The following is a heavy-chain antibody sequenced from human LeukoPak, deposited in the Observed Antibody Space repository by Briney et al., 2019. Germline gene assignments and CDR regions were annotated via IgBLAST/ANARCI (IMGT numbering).Heavy chain of an antibody. J-gene: IGHJ4*02. CDR2: IYHTGGI. CDR1: GYPISSSYF. CDR3: ASPHCSGGSCYDLPLDY. Sequence: SETLSLTCAVSGYPISSSYFWGWIRQPPGKGLEWIGSIYHTGGIYYKPSLKSRVTVSVDRSKNQFSLRLNSVTAADTAVYYCASPHCSGGSCYDLPLDYWGQGALVTVSS. V-gene: IGHV4-38-2*01. D-gene: IGHD2-15*01.